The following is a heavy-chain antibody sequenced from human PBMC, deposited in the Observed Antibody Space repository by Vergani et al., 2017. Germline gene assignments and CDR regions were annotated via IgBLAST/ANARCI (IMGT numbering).Heavy chain of an antibody. CDR2: ISKDGTHD. J-gene: IGHJ4*02. D-gene: IGHD2-21*01. Sequence: QVSLVESGGGVVQPGRSLTLTCSASGFGFKNFAMHWVRQAPGKGLEWVATISKDGTHDYYEPSVRGRFAVSRDNFKNTMYLQMNSLKTEDTAVYYCTTEPHIVVVIATLLAYWGQGTLVTVSS. CDR1: GFGFKNFA. V-gene: IGHV3-30*03. CDR3: TTEPHIVVVIATLLAY.